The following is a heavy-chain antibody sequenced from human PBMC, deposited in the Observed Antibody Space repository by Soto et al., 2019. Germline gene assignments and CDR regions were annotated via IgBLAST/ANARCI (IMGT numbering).Heavy chain of an antibody. CDR1: GFTFSSYA. CDR2: ISGSGGST. V-gene: IGHV3-23*01. D-gene: IGHD2-15*01. J-gene: IGHJ5*02. Sequence: GGSLRLSCAASGFTFSSYAMSWVRQAPGKGLEWVSAISGSGGSTYYADSVKGRFTISRDNSKNTLYLQMNSLRAEDTAVYYCAKGGHVVVVAAAPNWFDPWGQGTLVTVSS. CDR3: AKGGHVVVVAAAPNWFDP.